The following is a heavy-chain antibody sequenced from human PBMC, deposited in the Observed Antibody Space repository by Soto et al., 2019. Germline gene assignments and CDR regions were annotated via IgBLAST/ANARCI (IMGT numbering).Heavy chain of an antibody. J-gene: IGHJ6*02. CDR2: ISYDGSNK. CDR1: GFTFSSYA. Sequence: GGSLRLSCAASGFTFSSYAMHWVRQAPGKGLEWVAVISYDGSNKYYADSVKGRFTISRDNSKNTLYLQMNSLRADDTAVYYCARDRPAKDIVATLGMDVWGQGTTVTVSS. V-gene: IGHV3-30-3*01. D-gene: IGHD5-12*01. CDR3: ARDRPAKDIVATLGMDV.